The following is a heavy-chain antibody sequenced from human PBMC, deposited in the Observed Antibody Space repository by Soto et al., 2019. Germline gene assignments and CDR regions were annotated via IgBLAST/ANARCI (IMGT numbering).Heavy chain of an antibody. CDR2: ISYDGSNK. J-gene: IGHJ6*02. D-gene: IGHD6-13*01. CDR3: AKDFWDSSSWPYYYYGMDV. V-gene: IGHV3-30*18. CDR1: GFTFSSYG. Sequence: PGGSLRLSCAASGFTFSSYGMHWVRQAPGKGLEWVAVISYDGSNKYYAGSVKGRFTISRDNSKNTLYLQMNSLRAEDTAVYYCAKDFWDSSSWPYYYYGMDVWGQGTTVTVSS.